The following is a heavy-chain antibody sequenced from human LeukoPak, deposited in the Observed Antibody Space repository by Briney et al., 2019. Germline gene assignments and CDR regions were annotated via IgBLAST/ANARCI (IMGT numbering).Heavy chain of an antibody. Sequence: GGTLRLSCAASGFTFSSYGMSWVRQAPGKGLEWVSAISGSGGSTYYADSVKGRFTISRDNSKNTLYLQMNSLRAEDTAVYYCAKAGIAAAGTSKFYYYYYMDVWGKGTTVTVSS. V-gene: IGHV3-23*01. CDR1: GFTFSSYG. J-gene: IGHJ6*03. D-gene: IGHD6-13*01. CDR3: AKAGIAAAGTSKFYYYYYMDV. CDR2: ISGSGGST.